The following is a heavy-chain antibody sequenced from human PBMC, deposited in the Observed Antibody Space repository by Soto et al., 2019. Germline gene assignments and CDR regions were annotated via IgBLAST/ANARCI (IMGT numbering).Heavy chain of an antibody. J-gene: IGHJ4*02. V-gene: IGHV3-21*01. CDR3: ATSENLRYYSDSSGYYDCFDY. Sequence: PGVSPRLSFAASGFTFSSYSMNWFRQAPGKGLEWVSSISSSSSYIYYADSVKGRFTISRDNAKNSLYLQMNSLRAEDTAVYYCATSENLRYYSDSSGYYDCFDYWGQGTLVTVSS. D-gene: IGHD3-22*01. CDR1: GFTFSSYS. CDR2: ISSSSSYI.